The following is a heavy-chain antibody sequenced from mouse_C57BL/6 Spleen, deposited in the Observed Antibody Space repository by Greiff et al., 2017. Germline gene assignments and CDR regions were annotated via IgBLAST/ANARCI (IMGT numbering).Heavy chain of an antibody. CDR2: INPSSGYT. Sequence: QVHVKQSGAELAKPGASVKLSCKASGYTFTSYWMHWVKQRPGQGLEWIGYINPSSGYTKYNQKFKDKATLTADKSSSTAYMQLSSLTYEDSAVYYCARGYYGSSSYAMDYWGQGTSVTVSS. CDR1: GYTFTSYW. CDR3: ARGYYGSSSYAMDY. J-gene: IGHJ4*01. V-gene: IGHV1-7*01. D-gene: IGHD1-1*01.